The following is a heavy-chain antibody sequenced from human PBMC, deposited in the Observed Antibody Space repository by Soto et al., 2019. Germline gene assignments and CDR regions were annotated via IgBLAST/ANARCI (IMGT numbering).Heavy chain of an antibody. J-gene: IGHJ4*02. Sequence: QVPLVESGGGLVKPGGSLRLSCVASGFTFSDHYMTWIRQAPGKGLEWLSYISTSSSYTNYADPVKGRFTISRDNAMNSLYLQMNSLRAEDTAVYYCARLRLTGYFDFWGQGTLLTVSS. CDR1: GFTFSDHY. V-gene: IGHV3-11*05. CDR2: ISTSSSYT. CDR3: ARLRLTGYFDF.